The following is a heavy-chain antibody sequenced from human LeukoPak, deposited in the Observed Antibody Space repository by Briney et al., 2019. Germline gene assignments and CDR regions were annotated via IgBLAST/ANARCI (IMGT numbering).Heavy chain of an antibody. CDR3: ARDRSSFGYCGGDCYSYYFDY. CDR1: GFTFSSYA. CDR2: ISGSGGST. J-gene: IGHJ4*02. Sequence: GGSLRLSCAASGFTFSSYAMSWVRQAPGKGLEWVSAISGSGGSTYYADSVKGRFTISRDNSKNTLYLQMNSLRAEDTALYYCARDRSSFGYCGGDCYSYYFDYWGQGTLVTVSS. D-gene: IGHD2-21*02. V-gene: IGHV3-23*01.